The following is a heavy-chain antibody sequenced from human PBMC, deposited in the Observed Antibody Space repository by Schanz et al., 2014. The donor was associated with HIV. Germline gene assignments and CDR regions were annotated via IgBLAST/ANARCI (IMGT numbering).Heavy chain of an antibody. CDR3: VQDPEMDAITGYFPY. CDR1: GFTFRRYG. V-gene: IGHV3-30*18. J-gene: IGHJ4*02. D-gene: IGHD3-16*01. Sequence: QVPLVESGGGVVQPGRSLRLSCAASGFTFRRYGMHLVRQAPGKGLEWVAVKSYDGSNRYYTDSVKGRFTISRDNSMNTLFLQMNSLRAEDTAVYYCVQDPEMDAITGYFPYWGQGTLVTVSS. CDR2: KSYDGSNR.